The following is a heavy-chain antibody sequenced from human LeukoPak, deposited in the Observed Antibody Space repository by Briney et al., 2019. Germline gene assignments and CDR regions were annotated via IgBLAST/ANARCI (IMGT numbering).Heavy chain of an antibody. CDR2: ISSSGSTI. V-gene: IGHV3-11*01. J-gene: IGHJ6*03. CDR1: GFTFSDYY. Sequence: GGSLRLSCAASGFTFSDYYMSWIRQAPGKGPEWVSYISSSGSTIYYADSVKGRFTISRDNAKNSLYLQMNSLRAEDTAVYYCASPLGYCSSTSCYYDYYMDVWGKGTTVTVSS. D-gene: IGHD2-2*01. CDR3: ASPLGYCSSTSCYYDYYMDV.